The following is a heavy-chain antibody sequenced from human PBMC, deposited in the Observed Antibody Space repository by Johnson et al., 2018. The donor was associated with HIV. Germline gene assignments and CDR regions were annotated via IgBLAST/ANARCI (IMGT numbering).Heavy chain of an antibody. CDR3: AKDKSGRYYDSSGYSLDDAFDI. V-gene: IGHV3-30*02. Sequence: QVRLVESGGGVFQPGGSLTLSCAATGFTFIDYGMHWVRQAPGKGLEWVAFIRYDGSNKYYADSVKGRFTISRDNSKNTLYLQMNSLRAEDTGVYYCAKDKSGRYYDSSGYSLDDAFDIWGQGTMVTVSS. J-gene: IGHJ3*02. CDR2: IRYDGSNK. D-gene: IGHD3-22*01. CDR1: GFTFIDYG.